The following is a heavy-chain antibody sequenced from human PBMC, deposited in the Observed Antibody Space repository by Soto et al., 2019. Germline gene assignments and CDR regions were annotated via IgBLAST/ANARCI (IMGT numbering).Heavy chain of an antibody. D-gene: IGHD3-10*01. CDR1: GGSISPYY. V-gene: IGHV4-59*12. CDR2: IYYGGST. CDR3: ARERITMVRGVNVNWIDP. Sequence: PSETLSLTCTVSGGSISPYYWSWIRQPPGKGLEWVGYIYYGGSTSYNPSLKSRVTISLETSKSQFSLRLSSVTAADTAVYYCARERITMVRGVNVNWIDPWGQGTLVTAPQ. J-gene: IGHJ5*02.